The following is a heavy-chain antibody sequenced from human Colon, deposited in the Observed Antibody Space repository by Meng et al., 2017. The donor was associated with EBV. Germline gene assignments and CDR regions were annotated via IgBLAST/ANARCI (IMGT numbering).Heavy chain of an antibody. J-gene: IGHJ4*02. CDR3: ARVSSGWDYFDY. CDR1: GGSVSSGGYY. Sequence: QVQPQESGPGLVKPSQTLSLTCTVSGGSVSSGGYYWTWIRQHPGKGLEWFGHIYYSGSTFYNPSLKRRVIISIDTSKNQFSLNLRSVTAADTAVYYCARVSSGWDYFDYWGQGTLVTSPQ. CDR2: IYYSGST. D-gene: IGHD6-19*01. V-gene: IGHV4-31*03.